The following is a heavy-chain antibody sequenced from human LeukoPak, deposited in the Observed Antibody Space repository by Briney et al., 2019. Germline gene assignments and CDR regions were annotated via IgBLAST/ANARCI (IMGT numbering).Heavy chain of an antibody. J-gene: IGHJ5*02. V-gene: IGHV3-30*18. D-gene: IGHD2-15*01. CDR3: AKEWCSGGSCYNWFDP. CDR2: ISYDGSNK. CDR1: GFTFSSYG. Sequence: PGESLKISCAASGFTFSSYGMHWVRQAPGKGLEWVAVISYDGSNKYYADSVKGRFTISRDNSKNTLYLQMNSLRAEDTAVYYCAKEWCSGGSCYNWFDPWGQGTLVTVSS.